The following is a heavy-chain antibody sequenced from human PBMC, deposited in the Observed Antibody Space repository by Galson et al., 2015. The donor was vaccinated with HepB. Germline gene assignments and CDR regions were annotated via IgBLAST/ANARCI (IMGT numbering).Heavy chain of an antibody. V-gene: IGHV3-48*02. CDR3: TRDLAEMATDY. CDR2: ISRSSIVI. CDR1: GFTFSDYR. Sequence: SLRLSCAVSGFTFSDYRMNWVRQAPGKGLEWISYISRSSIVIYYADFVKGRFTISRDNAKNLLYLQMNSLTDEDTAVYYCTRDLAEMATDYWGQGTMVTVSS. D-gene: IGHD5-24*01. J-gene: IGHJ4*02.